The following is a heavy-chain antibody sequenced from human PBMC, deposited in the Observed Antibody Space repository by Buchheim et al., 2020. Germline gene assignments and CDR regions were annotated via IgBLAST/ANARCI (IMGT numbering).Heavy chain of an antibody. CDR2: MNPNSGNT. V-gene: IGHV1-8*02. D-gene: IGHD3-22*01. J-gene: IGHJ4*02. CDR1: GGTFSSYA. Sequence: QVQLVQSGAEVKKPGSSVKVSCKASGGTFSSYAISWVRQAPGQGLEWMGWMNPNSGNTGYAQKFQGRVTMTRNTSISTAYMELSSLRSEDTAVYYCAREGSYYDSSGYSYWGQGTL. CDR3: AREGSYYDSSGYSY.